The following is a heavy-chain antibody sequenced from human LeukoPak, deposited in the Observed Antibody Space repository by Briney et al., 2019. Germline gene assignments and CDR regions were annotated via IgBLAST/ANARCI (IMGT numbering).Heavy chain of an antibody. Sequence: PGGSLRLSCAASGFTFSGSAMHWVRQASGKGLEWVGRIRSKANSYAAAYAASVKGRFTISRDDSKNTAYLQMNSLKTEDTAVYYCTITPGAVGATMGHYWGQGTLVTVSS. CDR2: IRSKANSYAA. CDR1: GFTFSGSA. D-gene: IGHD1-26*01. V-gene: IGHV3-73*01. CDR3: TITPGAVGATMGHY. J-gene: IGHJ4*02.